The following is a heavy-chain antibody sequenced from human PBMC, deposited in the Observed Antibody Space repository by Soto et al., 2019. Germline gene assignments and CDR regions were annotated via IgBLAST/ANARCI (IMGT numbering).Heavy chain of an antibody. V-gene: IGHV3-74*01. J-gene: IGHJ3*02. D-gene: IGHD1-26*01. Sequence: EVQLVESGGGLVQPGGSLRLSCAASGFTFSSHWMHWVRHVPGKGLVWVSRINSDGSTTTYADSVKGRFTISRDNAKNTLYLQMNSLRAEDTAVYSCARGQEGGSYFLAFDIWGQGTMFTVSS. CDR1: GFTFSSHW. CDR2: INSDGSTT. CDR3: ARGQEGGSYFLAFDI.